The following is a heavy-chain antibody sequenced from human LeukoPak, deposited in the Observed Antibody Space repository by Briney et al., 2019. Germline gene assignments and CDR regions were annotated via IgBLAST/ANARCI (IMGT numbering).Heavy chain of an antibody. CDR3: AKDRGAIAAAVDY. Sequence: GGSLRLSCAASGFTFSSYGMHWVRQAPGKGLEWVAFIRYDGSNKYYADSVKGRFTISRDNSKNTLYLQMNSLRAEDTAVYYCAKDRGAIAAAVDYWGQGTLVTVSS. CDR2: IRYDGSNK. V-gene: IGHV3-30*02. D-gene: IGHD6-13*01. CDR1: GFTFSSYG. J-gene: IGHJ4*02.